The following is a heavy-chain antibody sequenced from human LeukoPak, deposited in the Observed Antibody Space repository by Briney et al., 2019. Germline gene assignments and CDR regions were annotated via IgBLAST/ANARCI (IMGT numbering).Heavy chain of an antibody. CDR3: ARALTKASAAMPFNY. D-gene: IGHD2-2*01. J-gene: IGHJ4*02. CDR1: GDSVSSNSA. Sequence: SQTLSLTCAISGDSVSSNSAWNWIRQPPSRGLEWLGRTHYRSKWYNDYAVSVKSRITINPDTSKNQFSLHLNSVTPEDTAVYYCARALTKASAAMPFNYWGQGTLVTVSS. V-gene: IGHV6-1*01. CDR2: THYRSKWYN.